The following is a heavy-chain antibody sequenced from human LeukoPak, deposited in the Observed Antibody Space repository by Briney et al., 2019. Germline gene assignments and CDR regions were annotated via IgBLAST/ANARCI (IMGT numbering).Heavy chain of an antibody. Sequence: GGSLRLSCEASGFTFSNFGMHWVRQAPGNGLEWVAVIWSDGSHKYYDDSVNGRFTIFRDNSKNTLYLQMNSLRAADTSIYFCAKDANEFGDSYFDSWGLGTLVTVSS. CDR3: AKDANEFGDSYFDS. V-gene: IGHV3-33*06. D-gene: IGHD3-10*01. J-gene: IGHJ5*01. CDR2: IWSDGSHK. CDR1: GFTFSNFG.